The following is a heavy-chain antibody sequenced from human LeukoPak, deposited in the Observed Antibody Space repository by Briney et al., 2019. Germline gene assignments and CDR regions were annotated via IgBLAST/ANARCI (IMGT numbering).Heavy chain of an antibody. V-gene: IGHV3-30*04. CDR3: AKGQIAARTFDY. CDR2: ISYDGSNK. J-gene: IGHJ4*02. D-gene: IGHD6-6*01. Sequence: GGSLRLSCAASGFTFDDYTMHWVRQAPGKGLEWVAVISYDGSNKYYADSVKGRFTISRDNSKNTLYLQMNSLRAEDTAVYCCAKGQIAARTFDYWGQGTLVTVSS. CDR1: GFTFDDYT.